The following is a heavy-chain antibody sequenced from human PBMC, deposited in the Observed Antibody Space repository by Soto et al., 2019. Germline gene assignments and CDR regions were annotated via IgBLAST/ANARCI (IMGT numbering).Heavy chain of an antibody. CDR3: ARDFERSGIGP. D-gene: IGHD1-1*01. CDR2: IAYSGDT. Sequence: KPSETRSLTCVVSAAYISGADSDWYWIRKPPWKGLEWIGYIAYSGDTYYNPSLRRRVTISADRSENKFSLTLKSMTAADTAVYFCARDFERSGIGPWGQGTSVTVSS. J-gene: IGHJ5*02. V-gene: IGHV4-31*11. CDR1: AAYISGADSD.